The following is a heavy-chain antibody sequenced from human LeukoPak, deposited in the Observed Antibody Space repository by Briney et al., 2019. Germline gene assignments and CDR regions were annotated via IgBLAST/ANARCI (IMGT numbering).Heavy chain of an antibody. J-gene: IGHJ4*02. CDR2: INHSGST. Sequence: PSETLSLTCAVYGESFSGYYWSWIRQPPGRGLRWIGEINHSGSTNYNPSLKSRVTISVDTSKNQFSLKLSSVTAADTAVYYCARAGYCSGGSCGEGFDYWGQGTLVTVSS. D-gene: IGHD2-15*01. CDR3: ARAGYCSGGSCGEGFDY. V-gene: IGHV4-34*01. CDR1: GESFSGYY.